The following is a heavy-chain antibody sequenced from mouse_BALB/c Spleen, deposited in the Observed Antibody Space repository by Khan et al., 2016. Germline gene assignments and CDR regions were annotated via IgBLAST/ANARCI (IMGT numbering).Heavy chain of an antibody. CDR2: IWSGGST. CDR1: GYSLTSYG. Sequence: QVQLKESGPGLVQPSQSLSITCTVSGYSLTSYGVHWVRQSPGKGLEWLGVIWSGGSTDSNAAFMSRLSFTTDNSKSHVFFKLNSRQVYDTAIYDCAKHGEYYCYARHYWGQGTSVTISS. CDR3: AKHGEYYCYARHY. J-gene: IGHJ4*01. D-gene: IGHD2-13*01. V-gene: IGHV2-5*01.